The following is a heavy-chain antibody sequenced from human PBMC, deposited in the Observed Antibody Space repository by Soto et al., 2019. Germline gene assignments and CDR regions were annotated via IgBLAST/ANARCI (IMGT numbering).Heavy chain of an antibody. J-gene: IGHJ4*02. CDR2: IYYSGST. CDR3: ARADYDSSGYFDY. V-gene: IGHV4-4*02. Sequence: SETLSLTCAVSGGSISSSNWWSWVRQPPGKGLEWIGYIYYSGSTYYHPSLKSRVTISVDTSKNQFSLKLSSVTAADTAVYYCARADYDSSGYFDYWGQGTLVTVSS. CDR1: GGSISSSNW. D-gene: IGHD3-22*01.